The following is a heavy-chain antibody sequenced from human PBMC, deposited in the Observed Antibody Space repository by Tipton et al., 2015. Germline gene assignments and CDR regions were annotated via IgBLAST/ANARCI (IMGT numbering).Heavy chain of an antibody. J-gene: IGHJ4*02. D-gene: IGHD4-17*01. Sequence: SLRLSCAASEFTFSNSWMHWVRQAPGKGLVWVSRISSDGSSTSYADSVKGRFTFSRDNAKNKLYLQMSSLRAEDTAVYYCARDRYGDLDYWGQGTLVTVSS. V-gene: IGHV3-74*01. CDR2: ISSDGSST. CDR1: EFTFSNSW. CDR3: ARDRYGDLDY.